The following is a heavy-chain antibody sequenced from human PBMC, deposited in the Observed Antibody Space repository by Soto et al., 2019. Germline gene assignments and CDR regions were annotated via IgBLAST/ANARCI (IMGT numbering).Heavy chain of an antibody. J-gene: IGHJ6*02. CDR1: GGTFSSYA. D-gene: IGHD1-26*01. CDR2: IIPIFGTA. Sequence: ASVNVSCKASGGTFSSYAINWVRQAPGQGLEWMGGIIPIFGTANYAQKFQGRVTITADKSTSTAYMELSSLTSEDTAVYYCARDRPPRGLSKRELGSEDIYYYYYGMVGCGQGTPVSV. CDR3: ARDRPPRGLSKRELGSEDIYYYYYGMVG. V-gene: IGHV1-69*06.